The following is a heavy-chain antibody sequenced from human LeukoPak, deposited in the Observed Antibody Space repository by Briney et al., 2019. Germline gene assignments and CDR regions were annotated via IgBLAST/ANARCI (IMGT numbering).Heavy chain of an antibody. CDR3: AGHHPRNTVDF. V-gene: IGHV4-59*08. CDR1: GGSISSYY. Sequence: PSGTLSLTCTVSGGSISSYYWSWIRQPPGKGLEWIAYISDIGSINYNPSLKSRVTISLGTSKNQFSLKLSSVTAADTAVYYCAGHHPRNTVDFWGQGTLVTVSS. CDR2: ISDIGSI. J-gene: IGHJ4*02. D-gene: IGHD2/OR15-2a*01.